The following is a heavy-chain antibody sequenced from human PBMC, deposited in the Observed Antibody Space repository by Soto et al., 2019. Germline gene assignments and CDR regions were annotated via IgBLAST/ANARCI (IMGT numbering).Heavy chain of an antibody. J-gene: IGHJ3*02. CDR3: ARDSGTTVVTPADAFNI. CDR2: IYHSGST. CDR1: GGSISSSNW. V-gene: IGHV4-4*02. Sequence: SETLSLTCAVPGGSISSSNWWSWVRQPPGKGLEWIGEIYHSGSTNYNPSLKSRVTISVDKSKNQFSLKLSSVTAADTAVYYCARDSGTTVVTPADAFNIWGQGTMVTVSS. D-gene: IGHD4-17*01.